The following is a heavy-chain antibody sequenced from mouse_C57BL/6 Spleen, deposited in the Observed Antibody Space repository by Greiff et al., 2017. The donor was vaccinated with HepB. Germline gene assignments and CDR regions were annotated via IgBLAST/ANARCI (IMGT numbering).Heavy chain of an antibody. J-gene: IGHJ2*01. CDR2: INYDGSST. CDR3: ARGYDGYYAHFDY. D-gene: IGHD2-3*01. V-gene: IGHV5-16*01. Sequence: EVKLMESEGGLVQPGSSMKLSCTASGFTFSDYYMAWVRQVPEKGLEWVAKINYDGSSTYYLDSLKSRFIISRDNAKNILYLQMSSLKSEDTATYYCARGYDGYYAHFDYWGQGTTLTVSS. CDR1: GFTFSDYY.